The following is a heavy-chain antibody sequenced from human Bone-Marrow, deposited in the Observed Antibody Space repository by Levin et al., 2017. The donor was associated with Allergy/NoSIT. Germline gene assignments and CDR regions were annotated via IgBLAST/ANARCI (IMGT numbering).Heavy chain of an antibody. D-gene: IGHD2-21*02. CDR2: IKSKSDGGTT. CDR3: TRAHCGADCYLYNWFDP. Sequence: MPGGSLRLSCAASGFSFSNAWMTWVRQAAGKGLEWVGRIKSKSDGGTTDYDAAVEGRFTISRDDSKNTLYLQMNSLKIEDTAVYYCTRAHCGADCYLYNWFDPWGQGTLVTVSS. J-gene: IGHJ5*02. CDR1: GFSFSNAW. V-gene: IGHV3-15*01.